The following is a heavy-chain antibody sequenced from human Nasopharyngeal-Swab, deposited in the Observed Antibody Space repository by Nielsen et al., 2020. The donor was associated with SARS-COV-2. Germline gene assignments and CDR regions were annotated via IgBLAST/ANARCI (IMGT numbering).Heavy chain of an antibody. D-gene: IGHD3-10*01. Sequence: GESLKISCAASGFTFSSYSMNWVRQAPGKGPEWVSSISSSSSYIYYADSVKGRFTISRDNAKNSLYLQMNSLRAEDTAVYYCARVLHPYGSGSYWGQGTLVTVSS. CDR3: ARVLHPYGSGSY. CDR1: GFTFSSYS. CDR2: ISSSSSYI. J-gene: IGHJ4*02. V-gene: IGHV3-21*01.